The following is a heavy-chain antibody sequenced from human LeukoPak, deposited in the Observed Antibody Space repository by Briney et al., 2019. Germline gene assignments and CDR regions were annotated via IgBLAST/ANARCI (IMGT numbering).Heavy chain of an antibody. D-gene: IGHD3-9*01. CDR1: GYSFTAYY. J-gene: IGHJ4*02. Sequence: ASVKVSFKASGYSFTAYYMHWVRQAPGQGLEWMGWINPNSGGTNYAQKFQGRVTITRDTSITTAYMETSRLRSDDTALYYCARSPHILTGENFDYWGQGTLVTVSS. CDR3: ARSPHILTGENFDY. V-gene: IGHV1-2*02. CDR2: INPNSGGT.